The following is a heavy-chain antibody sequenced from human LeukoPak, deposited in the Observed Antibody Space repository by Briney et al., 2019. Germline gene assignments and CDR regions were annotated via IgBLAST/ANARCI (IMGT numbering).Heavy chain of an antibody. CDR1: GYTFTXYD. CDR2: MNPNSGNT. D-gene: IGHD1-26*01. J-gene: IGHJ6*02. CDR3: ARGPPGSGSYYYYGMDV. V-gene: IGHV1-8*01. Sequence: KVSCKAXGYTFTXYDINWVRQATGQGLEWMGWMNPNSGNTGYAQKFQGRVTMTRNTSISTAYMELSSLRSEDTAVYYCARGPPGSGSYYYYGMDVWGQGTTVTVSS.